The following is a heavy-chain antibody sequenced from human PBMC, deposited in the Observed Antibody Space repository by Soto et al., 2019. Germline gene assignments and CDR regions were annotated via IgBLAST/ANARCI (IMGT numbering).Heavy chain of an antibody. D-gene: IGHD1-26*01. Sequence: PSETLSLTCTVSGGSISGGGSYWSWIRQRPGKGLEWIGCMYYSGSFYYNPSLKGRVMISSDTSKNQFSLKSEDSGVYYCIGSFPFWGQGTLVTVSS. CDR2: MYYSGSF. CDR3: PF. V-gene: IGHV4-31*02. CDR1: GGSISGGGSY. J-gene: IGHJ1*01.